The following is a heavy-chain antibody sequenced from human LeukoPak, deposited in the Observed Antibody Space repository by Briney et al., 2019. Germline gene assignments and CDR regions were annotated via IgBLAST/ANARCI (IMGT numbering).Heavy chain of an antibody. J-gene: IGHJ4*02. V-gene: IGHV1-2*02. D-gene: IGHD3-22*01. CDR1: GXTFTSYY. Sequence: VKVSCKAXGXTFTSYYMHWVRQAPGQGPEWMGWINPNSGGTNYAQKFQGRVTMTRDTSISTAYMELSRLRSDDTAVYYCARDYYDSSGYYYVDYWGQGTLVTVSS. CDR3: ARDYYDSSGYYYVDY. CDR2: INPNSGGT.